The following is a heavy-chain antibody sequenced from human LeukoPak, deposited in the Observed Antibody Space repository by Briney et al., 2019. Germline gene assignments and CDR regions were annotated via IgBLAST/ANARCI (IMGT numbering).Heavy chain of an antibody. CDR2: ISNIDSTI. J-gene: IGHJ6*02. V-gene: IGHV3-48*03. CDR3: ATYDNWVAGDV. D-gene: IGHD1-20*01. Sequence: PGGSLRLSCAASGFTFSSYEMNWVRQAPGKGLEWVSYISNIDSTIHYADSVKGRFTVSRDNAKNSLFLQMNSLRVEDTAVYYCATYDNWVAGDVWGQGTTVSVSS. CDR1: GFTFSSYE.